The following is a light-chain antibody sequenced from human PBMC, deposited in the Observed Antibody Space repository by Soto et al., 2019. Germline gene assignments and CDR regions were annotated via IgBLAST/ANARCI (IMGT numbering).Light chain of an antibody. J-gene: IGKJ4*01. Sequence: EIVLTQSPGTLSVSPGERATVSCRASQTVSSGFLAWYQQKVGQAPRLLIYGASTRATGIPDRFSGSGSGTDFTLTIDRLEPEDFAVYYCNQYYSSPTTFGGGTKVDIK. CDR1: QTVSSGF. CDR2: GAS. V-gene: IGKV3-20*01. CDR3: NQYYSSPTT.